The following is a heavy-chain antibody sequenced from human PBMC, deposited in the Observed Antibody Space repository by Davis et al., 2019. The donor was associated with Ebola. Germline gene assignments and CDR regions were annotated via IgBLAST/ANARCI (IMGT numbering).Heavy chain of an antibody. CDR1: GFTLSNYA. CDR3: ARYCHYTDCSYFDC. J-gene: IGHJ4*02. V-gene: IGHV3-23*01. D-gene: IGHD2-15*01. CDR2: ISGSGGST. Sequence: GESLKISCAASGFTLSNYAMSWVRQAPGKGLEWVSAISGSGGSTYYADSVKGRFTISRDNSKNTLYLQMNSLRAEDTAVYYCARYCHYTDCSYFDCWGQGTMVAVSS.